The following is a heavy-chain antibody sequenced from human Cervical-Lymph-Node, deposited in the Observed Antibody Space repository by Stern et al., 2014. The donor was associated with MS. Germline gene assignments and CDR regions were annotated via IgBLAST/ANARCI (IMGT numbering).Heavy chain of an antibody. CDR2: ISYDETDK. D-gene: IGHD1-26*01. J-gene: IGHJ4*02. CDR3: AKDRWELPQYFFDY. V-gene: IGHV3-30*18. Sequence: VQLLQSGGGVVQPGRSLRLSCAASGFSFSSYGMHWVRQAPGKGLEWVSVISYDETDKYYADSVRGRFTVSRDNSRNTLYLQMNSLRPEDTAVYYCAKDRWELPQYFFDYWGPGTLVTVSS. CDR1: GFSFSSYG.